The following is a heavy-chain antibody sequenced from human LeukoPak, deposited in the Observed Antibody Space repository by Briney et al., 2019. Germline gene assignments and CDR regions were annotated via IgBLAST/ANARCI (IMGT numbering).Heavy chain of an antibody. Sequence: GGSLRLSCAASGFTFSSYAMHWVRQAPGKGLEWVAVISYDGSNKYYADSVKGRFTISRDISKNTLYLQMNSLRAEDTAVYYCARSEPHDAFDIWGQGTMVTVSS. V-gene: IGHV3-30-3*01. J-gene: IGHJ3*02. CDR1: GFTFSSYA. CDR3: ARSEPHDAFDI. CDR2: ISYDGSNK.